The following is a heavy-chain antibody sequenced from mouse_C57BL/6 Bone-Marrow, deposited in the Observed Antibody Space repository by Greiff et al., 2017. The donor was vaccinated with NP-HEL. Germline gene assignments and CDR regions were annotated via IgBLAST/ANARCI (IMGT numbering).Heavy chain of an antibody. CDR2: IHPNSGST. Sequence: QVQLQQPGAELVKPGASVKLSCEASGYTFTSYWMHWVKQRPGQGLEWIGMIHPNSGSTNYNEKFKSKATLTVDKSSSTAYMQLSSLTSEDSAVYYCARQGYDGYYVNYWGQGTTLTVSS. J-gene: IGHJ2*01. CDR3: ARQGYDGYYVNY. CDR1: GYTFTSYW. V-gene: IGHV1-64*01. D-gene: IGHD2-3*01.